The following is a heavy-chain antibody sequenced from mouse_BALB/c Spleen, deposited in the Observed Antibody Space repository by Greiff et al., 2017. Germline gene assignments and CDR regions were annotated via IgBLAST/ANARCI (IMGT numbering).Heavy chain of an antibody. V-gene: IGHV5-6*01. CDR3: ARRYDVPWFAY. CDR2: ISSGGSYT. D-gene: IGHD2-14*01. CDR1: GFTFSSYG. J-gene: IGHJ3*01. Sequence: EVQGVESGGDLVKPGGSLKLSCAASGFTFSSYGMSWVRQTPDKRLEWVATISSGGSYTYYPDSVKGRFTISRDNAKNTLYLQMSSLKSEDTAMYYCARRYDVPWFAYWGQGTLVTVSA.